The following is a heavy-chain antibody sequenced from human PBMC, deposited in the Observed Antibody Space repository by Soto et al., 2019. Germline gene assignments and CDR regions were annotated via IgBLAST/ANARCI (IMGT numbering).Heavy chain of an antibody. CDR1: GYTFTSYG. Sequence: ASVKVSCKASGYTFTSYGISWVRQAPGQGLEWMGWISAYNGNTNYAQKLQGRVTMTTDTSTSTAYMELRSLRSDDTAVYYRARDTFRPSWSSSGYQRYFDYWGQGTLVTVSS. CDR3: ARDTFRPSWSSSGYQRYFDY. D-gene: IGHD3-22*01. J-gene: IGHJ4*02. V-gene: IGHV1-18*01. CDR2: ISAYNGNT.